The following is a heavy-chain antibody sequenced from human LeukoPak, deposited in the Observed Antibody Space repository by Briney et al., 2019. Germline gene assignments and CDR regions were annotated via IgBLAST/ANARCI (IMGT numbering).Heavy chain of an antibody. J-gene: IGHJ4*02. CDR2: INPNSGGT. CDR3: ASGTLYDFWSDEGSLDY. D-gene: IGHD3-3*01. V-gene: IGHV1-2*02. Sequence: ASVKVSCKASGYTFTGYCMHWVRQAPGQGLEWMGWINPNSGGTNYAQKFQGRVTMTRDTSISTAYMELSRLRSDDTAVYYCASGTLYDFWSDEGSLDYWGQGTLVTVSS. CDR1: GYTFTGYC.